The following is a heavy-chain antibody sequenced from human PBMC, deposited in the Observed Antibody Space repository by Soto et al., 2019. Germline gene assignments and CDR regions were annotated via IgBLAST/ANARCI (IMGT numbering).Heavy chain of an antibody. J-gene: IGHJ5*02. Sequence: QVPLVQSGAEEKKPGASVKVSCKTSGYTFTTYAIHWVRQAPGQRLEWMGWINAGNGNTKYSQRFQDRVAITRDTSASTVHMELSSLTSEDTAVYYCGRQHDSLDTPYSFDTWGQGTLVTVSS. CDR2: INAGNGNT. CDR1: GYTFTTYA. D-gene: IGHD2-15*01. CDR3: GRQHDSLDTPYSFDT. V-gene: IGHV1-3*05.